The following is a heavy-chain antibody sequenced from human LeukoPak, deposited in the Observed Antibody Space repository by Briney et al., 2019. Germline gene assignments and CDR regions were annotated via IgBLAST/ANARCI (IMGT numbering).Heavy chain of an antibody. CDR2: INHSGST. CDR3: ARDGYSGSDAL. CDR1: GESFSGYY. Sequence: PSETLSLTCAVYGESFSGYYWSWIRQPPGKGLEWIGEINHSGSTNYNPSLKSRVTISVDTSQNQFSLKLSSVTAADTAVYYCARDGYSGSDALWGQGTLVTVSS. V-gene: IGHV4-34*01. J-gene: IGHJ4*02. D-gene: IGHD5-12*01.